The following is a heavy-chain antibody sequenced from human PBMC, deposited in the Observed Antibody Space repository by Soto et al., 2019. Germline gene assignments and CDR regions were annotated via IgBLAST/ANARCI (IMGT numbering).Heavy chain of an antibody. CDR3: TRDGTYCGDDFFYF. Sequence: SELISLPNTVDGGSFVDYYWRWIRKPTGKGLEWIGEINHSGSTNYNPSLKSRLSLSGDPSKNHFSLSLTSVTAADSVVYYYTRDGTYCGDDFFYFWGPGTLVTVSS. J-gene: IGHJ4*02. D-gene: IGHD2-21*01. CDR2: INHSGST. CDR1: GGSFVDYY. V-gene: IGHV4-34*01.